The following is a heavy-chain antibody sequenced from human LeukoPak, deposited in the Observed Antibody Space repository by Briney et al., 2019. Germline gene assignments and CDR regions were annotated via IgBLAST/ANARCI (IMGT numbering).Heavy chain of an antibody. D-gene: IGHD5-18*01. V-gene: IGHV1-24*01. Sequence: GASVKVSCKASGYTFTSYDINWVRQAPGKGLEWMGGFDPEDGEIIYAQKFQGRVTMTEDTSTDTAYMELSSLRSEDTAVYYCATDSWFRFGGIDSTKSTGYSYYRVDVWGQGTTVTVSS. CDR2: FDPEDGEI. CDR3: ATDSWFRFGGIDSTKSTGYSYYRVDV. CDR1: GYTFTSYD. J-gene: IGHJ6*02.